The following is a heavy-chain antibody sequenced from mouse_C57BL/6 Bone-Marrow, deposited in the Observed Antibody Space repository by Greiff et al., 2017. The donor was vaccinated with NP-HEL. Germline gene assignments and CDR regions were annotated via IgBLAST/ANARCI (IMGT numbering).Heavy chain of an antibody. J-gene: IGHJ2*01. CDR2: IYPGNSDT. CDR3: TRHYYYGSSYVARDY. V-gene: IGHV1-5*01. D-gene: IGHD1-1*01. Sequence: EVMLVESGTVLARPGASVKMSCKTSGYTFTSYWMHWVKQRPGQGLEWIGAIYPGNSDTSYNQKFKGKAKLTAVTSASTAYMELSSLTNEDSAVYYCTRHYYYGSSYVARDYWGQGTTLTVSS. CDR1: GYTFTSYW.